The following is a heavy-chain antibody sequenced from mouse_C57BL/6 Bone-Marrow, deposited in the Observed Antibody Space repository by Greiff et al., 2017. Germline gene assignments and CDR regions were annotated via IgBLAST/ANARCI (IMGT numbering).Heavy chain of an antibody. CDR2: IDPSDSYT. CDR3: ARCSTVVATPYWDFDV. V-gene: IGHV1-69*01. J-gene: IGHJ1*03. CDR1: GYTFTSYW. D-gene: IGHD1-1*01. Sequence: QVQLQQPGAELVMPGASVKLSCKASGYTFTSYWMHWVKQRPGQGLEWIGEIDPSDSYTNYNQKFKGKSTLTVDTSSSTAYMQLSCLTSEDSAVYYCARCSTVVATPYWDFDVWGKGTTVTVSS.